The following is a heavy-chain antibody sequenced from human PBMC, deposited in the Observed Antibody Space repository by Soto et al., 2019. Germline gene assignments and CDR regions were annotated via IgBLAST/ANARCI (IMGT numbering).Heavy chain of an antibody. V-gene: IGHV1-18*01. CDR3: ARDPGFGFGYSYAFAMDV. D-gene: IGHD5-18*01. CDR2: ISGYNGNT. J-gene: IGHJ6*02. CDR1: GYTFSNYG. Sequence: ASVKVSCKASGYTFSNYGISWVRQGPGQGLEWMGWISGYNGNTHYEEKVQDRIKMTADTSTSTTYLELRSLRSDDTAVYFCARDPGFGFGYSYAFAMDVWGQGTTVTVSS.